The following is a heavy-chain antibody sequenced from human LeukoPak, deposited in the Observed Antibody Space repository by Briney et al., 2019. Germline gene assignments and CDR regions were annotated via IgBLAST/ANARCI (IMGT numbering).Heavy chain of an antibody. D-gene: IGHD2-2*01. CDR2: ISGSGGST. CDR1: GFTFSSYA. J-gene: IGHJ4*02. V-gene: IGHV3-23*01. Sequence: GGSLRLSCAASGFTFSSYAMSWVRQAPGKGLEWVSAISGSGGSTYYADSVKGRFTISRDNSKNTLYLQMNSLRAEDTAVYYCAKDVWSDCSSTSCFDYWGQGTLVMVSS. CDR3: AKDVWSDCSSTSCFDY.